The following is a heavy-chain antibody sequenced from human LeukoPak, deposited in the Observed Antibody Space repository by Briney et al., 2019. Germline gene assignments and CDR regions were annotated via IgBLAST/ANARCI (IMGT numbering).Heavy chain of an antibody. V-gene: IGHV3-66*01. CDR2: IYGGGST. CDR3: ARDLASIAAPSDWFDP. J-gene: IGHJ5*02. D-gene: IGHD6-6*01. Sequence: GGSLRLSCAASGFTVSSNYMSWVRQAPGKGLEWVSVIYGGGSTYYADSVKGRFTISRDNSKNTLYLQMNSLRAEDTAVYYCARDLASIAAPSDWFDPWGQGTLVTVSS. CDR1: GFTVSSNY.